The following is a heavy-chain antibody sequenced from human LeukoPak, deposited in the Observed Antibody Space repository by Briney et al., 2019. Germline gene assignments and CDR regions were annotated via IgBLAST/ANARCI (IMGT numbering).Heavy chain of an antibody. CDR1: GFTFSSYA. V-gene: IGHV3-30-3*01. D-gene: IGHD3-10*01. CDR3: ASDYGSGSYYNVPDY. Sequence: GRTLRLSCAAYGFTFSSYAMHRVRQAPGKGLEWVAVISYDGSNKYYADSVKGRFTISRDNSKNTLYLQMNSLRAEDTAVYYCASDYGSGSYYNVPDYWGQGTLVTVSS. J-gene: IGHJ4*02. CDR2: ISYDGSNK.